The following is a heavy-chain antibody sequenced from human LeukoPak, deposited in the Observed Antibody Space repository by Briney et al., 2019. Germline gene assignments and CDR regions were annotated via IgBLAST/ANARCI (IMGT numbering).Heavy chain of an antibody. CDR3: ATGFIFGVVIRRHLKDNFDY. Sequence: VKISCKVSGYNFTDYYMHWVQQAPGKGLEWMGLVDPEDGETIYAEKFQGRVTITADTSTDTAYMELSSLRSEDTAVYYCATGFIFGVVIRRHLKDNFDYWGQGTLVTVSS. D-gene: IGHD3-3*02. CDR1: GYNFTDYY. CDR2: VDPEDGET. J-gene: IGHJ4*02. V-gene: IGHV1-69-2*01.